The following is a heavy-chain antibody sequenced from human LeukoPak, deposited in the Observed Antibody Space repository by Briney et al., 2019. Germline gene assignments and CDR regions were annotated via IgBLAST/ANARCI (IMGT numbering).Heavy chain of an antibody. D-gene: IGHD1-26*01. CDR1: GFTCKSYN. CDR2: I. CDR3: ARDKIVGATYLDY. J-gene: IGHJ4*02. Sequence: GGSLRLSCGDSGFTCKSYNMNWVRQAPRKGLQCVSCISGKGRFTISRDNAKNSLFLQMNSLRAEDTAVYYCARDKIVGATYLDYWGQGTLATVSS. V-gene: IGHV3-21*01.